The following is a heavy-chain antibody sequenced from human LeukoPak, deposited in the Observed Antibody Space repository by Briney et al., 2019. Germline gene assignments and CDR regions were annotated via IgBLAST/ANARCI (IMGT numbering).Heavy chain of an antibody. Sequence: WASVTVSFKASGYTFTIYGKSWVRQAPGKGGEWMGWISAYNGNTNYAQKLQGRVTMTTDTSTSTAYMELRRLRSDDTAVYYCARVRHYYDSSGYSGFGAFDIWGQGTMVIVSS. CDR2: ISAYNGNT. J-gene: IGHJ3*02. CDR3: ARVRHYYDSSGYSGFGAFDI. D-gene: IGHD3-22*01. CDR1: GYTFTIYG. V-gene: IGHV1-18*01.